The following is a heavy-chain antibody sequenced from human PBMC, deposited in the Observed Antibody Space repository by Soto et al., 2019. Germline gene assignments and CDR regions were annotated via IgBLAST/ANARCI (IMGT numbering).Heavy chain of an antibody. CDR1: GGSISSGDYY. CDR2: IYYSGST. D-gene: IGHD2-21*01. J-gene: IGHJ4*02. CDR3: ETMIEYSGGDCEDFDY. V-gene: IGHV4-30-4*01. Sequence: PSETLSLTCTVSGGSISSGDYYWSWIRQPPGKGLEWIGYIYYSGSTYYNPSLKSRVTISVDTSKNQFSLKLSSVTAADTAVYYCETMIEYSGGDCEDFDYWGQGTLDTVSS.